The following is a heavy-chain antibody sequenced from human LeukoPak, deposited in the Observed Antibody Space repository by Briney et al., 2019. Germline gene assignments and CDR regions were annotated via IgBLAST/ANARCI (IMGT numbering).Heavy chain of an antibody. CDR2: INHSGST. D-gene: IGHD6-19*01. V-gene: IGHV4-34*01. Sequence: SETLSLTCAVYGGSFSGYYWSWIRQPPGKGLEWIGEINHSGSTNYNPSLKSRVTISVDTSKNQFSLKLSSVTAADTAVYYCARRSGWQFDYWGQGTLVTVSS. CDR3: ARRSGWQFDY. CDR1: GGSFSGYY. J-gene: IGHJ4*02.